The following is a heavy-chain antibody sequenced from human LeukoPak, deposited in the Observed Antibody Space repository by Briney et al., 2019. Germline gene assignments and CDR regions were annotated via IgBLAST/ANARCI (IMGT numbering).Heavy chain of an antibody. D-gene: IGHD3-22*01. V-gene: IGHV3-48*01. CDR1: GFAFSSHS. Sequence: GGSLRLSCAASGFAFSSHSMNWVRQAPGKGLEWVSYISSSSSTIYYADSVKGRFTISRDNAKNSLYLQMNSLRAEDTAVYYCARGAYYYEDWGQGTLVTVSS. J-gene: IGHJ4*02. CDR2: ISSSSSTI. CDR3: ARGAYYYED.